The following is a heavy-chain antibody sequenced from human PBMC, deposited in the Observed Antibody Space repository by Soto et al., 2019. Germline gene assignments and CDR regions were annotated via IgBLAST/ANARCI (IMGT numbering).Heavy chain of an antibody. J-gene: IGHJ6*02. D-gene: IGHD2-8*01. CDR2: IMPVFRTP. Sequence: QVQLEQSGAEVKKPGSSVKVSCKASGGTFRTAAISWVRQAPGQGLEWMGGIMPVFRTPDYAQKFHGRVTITADESTNTAYMELSGLRSDDTAVYYCARDNDRPQLGGNYYYILDVWGQGTTITVSS. CDR3: ARDNDRPQLGGNYYYILDV. V-gene: IGHV1-69*12. CDR1: GGTFRTAA.